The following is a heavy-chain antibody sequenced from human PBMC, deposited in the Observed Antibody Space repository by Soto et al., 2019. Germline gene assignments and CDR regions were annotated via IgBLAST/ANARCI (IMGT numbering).Heavy chain of an antibody. CDR3: ARDPRPLPAAIEGFAFDI. D-gene: IGHD2-2*01. Sequence: ASVKVSCKASGYTFTCCYMHWVRQAPGQGLEWMGWLNPNSGGTNYAQKFQGWVTMTRDTSISTAYMELSRLRSDDTAVYYCARDPRPLPAAIEGFAFDIWGQGTMVTVSS. J-gene: IGHJ3*02. CDR2: LNPNSGGT. V-gene: IGHV1-2*04. CDR1: GYTFTCCY.